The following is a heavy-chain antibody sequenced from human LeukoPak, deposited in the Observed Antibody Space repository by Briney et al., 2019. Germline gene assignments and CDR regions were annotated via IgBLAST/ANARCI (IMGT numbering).Heavy chain of an antibody. CDR2: IYTSGST. J-gene: IGHJ4*02. D-gene: IGHD3-22*01. CDR3: AREGDYDSSGYYSNVDY. V-gene: IGHV4-61*02. Sequence: PSETLSLTCTVSGGSISSSSYYWSWIRQPAGKGLEWIGRIYTSGSTNYNPSLKSRVTISVDTSKNQFSLKLSSVTAADTAVYYCAREGDYDSSGYYSNVDYWGQGTLVTVSS. CDR1: GGSISSSSYY.